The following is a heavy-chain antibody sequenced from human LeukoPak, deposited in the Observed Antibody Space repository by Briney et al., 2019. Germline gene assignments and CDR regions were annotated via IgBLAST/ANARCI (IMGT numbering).Heavy chain of an antibody. Sequence: PSETLSLTCAVYGGSFSGYYWSWIRQPPGKGLEWIGEINHSGSTNYNPSLKSRVTISVDTSKNQFSLKLSSVTAADTAVYYCARPGYCSSTSCYSDYWGQGTLVTVSS. D-gene: IGHD2-2*01. CDR1: GGSFSGYY. CDR3: ARPGYCSSTSCYSDY. V-gene: IGHV4-34*01. CDR2: INHSGST. J-gene: IGHJ4*02.